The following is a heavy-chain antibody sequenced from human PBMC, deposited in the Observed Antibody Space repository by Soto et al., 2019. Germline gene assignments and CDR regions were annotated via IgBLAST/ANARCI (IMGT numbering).Heavy chain of an antibody. CDR2: IYYSGST. J-gene: IGHJ6*02. CDR3: ARGEIVVVPAATPWGGMDV. D-gene: IGHD2-2*01. Sequence: LCLTCTVSGGSISSVGYYWSWIRRHPGKGLEWIGYIYYSGSTYYNPSLKSRVTISVDTSKNQFSLKLSSVTAADTAVYYCARGEIVVVPAATPWGGMDVWGQGTTVTVSS. CDR1: GGSISSVGYY. V-gene: IGHV4-31*03.